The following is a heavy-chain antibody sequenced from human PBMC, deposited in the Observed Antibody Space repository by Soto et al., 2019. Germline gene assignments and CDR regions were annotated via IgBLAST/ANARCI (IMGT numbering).Heavy chain of an antibody. Sequence: QVQLQESGPGLVKPSQTLSLTCTVSGGSISSGGYYWSWIRQHPGKGLEWIGYIYYIGNTYYNPSLKRRVTISIDTSKIRVSLKLSSVAAADTAVYYCERALRFGDYYGMDVWGQGTTVTVSS. CDR2: IYYIGNT. J-gene: IGHJ6*02. CDR3: ERALRFGDYYGMDV. V-gene: IGHV4-31*03. D-gene: IGHD3-10*01. CDR1: GGSISSGGYY.